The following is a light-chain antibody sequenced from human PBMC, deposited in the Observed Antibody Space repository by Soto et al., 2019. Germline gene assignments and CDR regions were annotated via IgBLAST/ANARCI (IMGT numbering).Light chain of an antibody. J-gene: IGLJ1*01. CDR3: SSYAGSNNSYV. CDR2: EVS. Sequence: ALTQPPSASGSPGQSVTISCTGTSSDVGGYNYVSWYQQHPGKAPKLMIYEVSKRPSGVPDRFSGSKSGNTASLTVSGLQAEDEADYYCSSYAGSNNSYVFGTGTKVTVL. V-gene: IGLV2-8*01. CDR1: SSDVGGYNY.